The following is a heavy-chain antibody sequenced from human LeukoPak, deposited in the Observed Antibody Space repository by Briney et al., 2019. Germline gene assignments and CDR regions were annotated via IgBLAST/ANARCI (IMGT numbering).Heavy chain of an antibody. CDR3: ARDLRSYYYDSSGYYLLY. CDR1: GYTFTSYG. Sequence: GASVKVSCKASGYTFTSYGISWVRQAPGQGLEWMGWISAYNGNTKYAQKLQGRVTMTTDTSTSTAYMELRSLRSDDTAVYYCARDLRSYYYDSSGYYLLYWGQGTLVTVSS. J-gene: IGHJ4*02. CDR2: ISAYNGNT. D-gene: IGHD3-22*01. V-gene: IGHV1-18*01.